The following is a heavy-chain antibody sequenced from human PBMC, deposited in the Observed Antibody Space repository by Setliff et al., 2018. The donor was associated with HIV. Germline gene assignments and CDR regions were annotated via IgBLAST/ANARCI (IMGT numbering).Heavy chain of an antibody. V-gene: IGHV3-NL1*01. D-gene: IGHD3-16*01. CDR3: AKDMNYNNDYPGVLGS. CDR1: GFTLNGYA. J-gene: IGHJ4*02. CDR2: IGGHGSII. Sequence: PGGSLRLSCVGSGFTLNGYAMNWVRQAPGKGLEWISFIGGHGSIIHYADSVKGRFTISRDNSKNTLYLEMTSLRAEDTAVYHCAKDMNYNNDYPGVLGSWGRGTLVTVSS.